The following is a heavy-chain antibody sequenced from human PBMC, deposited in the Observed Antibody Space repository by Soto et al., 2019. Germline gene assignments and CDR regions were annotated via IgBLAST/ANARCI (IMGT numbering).Heavy chain of an antibody. CDR3: ARVRSGRRGAFDI. Sequence: XSVKVSCKASGYTFTSYYMHWVRQAPGQGLEWMGIINPSGGSTSYAQKFQGRVTMTRETSTSTVYMELSSLRSEDTAVYYCARVRSGRRGAFDIWGQGTMVTVSS. J-gene: IGHJ3*02. V-gene: IGHV1-46*01. D-gene: IGHD6-19*01. CDR1: GYTFTSYY. CDR2: INPSGGST.